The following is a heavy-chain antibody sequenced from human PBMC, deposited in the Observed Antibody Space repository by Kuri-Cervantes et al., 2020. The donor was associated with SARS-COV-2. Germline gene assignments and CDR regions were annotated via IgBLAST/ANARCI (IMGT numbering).Heavy chain of an antibody. CDR1: GYTLAELS. Sequence: ASVKVSCKVSGYTLAELSMHWVRQAPGNGLEWMGGFDPEDGETIYAQKFQGRVTMTEDTSTDTAYMELSSLRSEDTAVYYCATAGPQYNWNDGPSYNWFDPWGQGTLVTVSS. CDR2: FDPEDGET. CDR3: ATAGPQYNWNDGPSYNWFDP. D-gene: IGHD1-20*01. V-gene: IGHV1-24*01. J-gene: IGHJ5*02.